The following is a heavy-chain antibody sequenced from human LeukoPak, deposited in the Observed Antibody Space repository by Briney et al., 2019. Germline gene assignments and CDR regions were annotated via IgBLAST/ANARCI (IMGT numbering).Heavy chain of an antibody. D-gene: IGHD5-24*01. CDR2: MYHNGST. J-gene: IGHJ5*02. Sequence: PSETLSLTCTVSGGSISSISYYGGWIRQPPGRGLEWIGSMYHNGSTYYNPSLTSRVTISVDASKNQFSLKLSSVTAADTAVYYCARHPSGRMWLQQGGWFDPWGQGTTVTVSS. V-gene: IGHV4-39*01. CDR3: ARHPSGRMWLQQGGWFDP. CDR1: GGSISSISYY.